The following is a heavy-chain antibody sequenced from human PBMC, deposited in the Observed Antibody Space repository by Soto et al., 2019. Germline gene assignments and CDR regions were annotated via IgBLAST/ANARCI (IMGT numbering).Heavy chain of an antibody. CDR1: GFLFSTYC. CDR3: ARAVGPFDY. CDR2: IWYDGSNK. V-gene: IGHV3-33*01. Sequence: GGSLRLSCEASGFLFSTYCMHWVRQAPGKGLEWVAVIWYDGSNKYYGDSVKGRFTISRDNSKNTLYLQMKSLRVDDTAVYYCARAVGPFDYWGQGTPVTVSS. D-gene: IGHD1-26*01. J-gene: IGHJ4*02.